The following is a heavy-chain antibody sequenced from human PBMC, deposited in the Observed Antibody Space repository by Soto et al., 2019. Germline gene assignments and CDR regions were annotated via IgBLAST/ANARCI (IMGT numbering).Heavy chain of an antibody. V-gene: IGHV3-30*01. D-gene: IGHD2-2*03. J-gene: IGHJ6*02. Sequence: GGSLRLSCASSGFPFSISAICWSRTAQRTGLGWVAVISDDGSNKYYADSVKGRFTISRDNSKNTLYLQMNSLRAEDTAVYYCARDRVDIVVVPAALYYYYYGMDVWGQGNKVPVSS. CDR2: ISDDGSNK. CDR1: GFPFSISA. CDR3: ARDRVDIVVVPAALYYYYYGMDV.